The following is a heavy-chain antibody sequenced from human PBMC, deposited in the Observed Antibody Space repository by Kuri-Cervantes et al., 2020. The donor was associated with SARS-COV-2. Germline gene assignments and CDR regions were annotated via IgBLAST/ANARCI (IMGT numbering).Heavy chain of an antibody. V-gene: IGHV3-30-3*01. CDR1: GLTFSGCA. D-gene: IGHD1-26*01. J-gene: IGHJ5*02. CDR2: ISFDGSNE. Sequence: GESLKISCAASGLTFSGCAVHWVRQAPGKGLEWVALISFDGSNEYYADSVKGRFNISRDTSKNTLYLQMKSLRPEDTAVYYCATEGGTYPGWFDPWGQGTLVTVSS. CDR3: ATEGGTYPGWFDP.